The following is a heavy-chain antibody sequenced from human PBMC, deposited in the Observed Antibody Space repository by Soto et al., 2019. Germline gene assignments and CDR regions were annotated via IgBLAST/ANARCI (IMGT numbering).Heavy chain of an antibody. CDR1: GFTFSSYA. D-gene: IGHD6-13*01. CDR2: ISGSGGST. V-gene: IGHV3-23*01. J-gene: IGHJ4*02. CDR3: AKAIVWQQLGDLDF. Sequence: PGGSLRLSCAAPGFTFSSYAMSWVRQAPGKGLEWVSAISGSGGSTYYADSVKGRFTISRDNSKNTLYLQMNSLRAEDTAVYYCAKAIVWQQLGDLDFWGQGTLVTVSS.